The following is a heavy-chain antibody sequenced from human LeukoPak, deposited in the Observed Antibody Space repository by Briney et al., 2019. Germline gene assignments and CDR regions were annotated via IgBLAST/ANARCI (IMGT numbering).Heavy chain of an antibody. CDR1: GYSFTSYW. Sequence: GESLKISCKGSGYSFTSYWISWVRQMPGKGLERMGRIDPSDSYTNYSPSFQGHVTISADKSISTAYLQWSSLKASDTAMYYCARRRRGYSPYYFDYWGQGTLVTVSS. CDR3: ARRRRGYSPYYFDY. CDR2: IDPSDSYT. J-gene: IGHJ4*02. V-gene: IGHV5-10-1*01. D-gene: IGHD5-18*01.